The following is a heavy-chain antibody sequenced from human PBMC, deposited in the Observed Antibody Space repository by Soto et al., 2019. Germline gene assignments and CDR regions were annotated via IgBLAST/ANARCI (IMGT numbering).Heavy chain of an antibody. V-gene: IGHV1-69*13. D-gene: IGHD6-19*01. CDR3: AASSGWYYWFDP. Sequence: SVKVSCKASGGTFSSYAISWVRQAPGQGLEWMGGIIPIFGTANYAQKFQGRVTITADESTSTAYMELSSPRSEDTAVYYCAASSGWYYWFDPWGQGTLVTVSS. CDR2: IIPIFGTA. CDR1: GGTFSSYA. J-gene: IGHJ5*02.